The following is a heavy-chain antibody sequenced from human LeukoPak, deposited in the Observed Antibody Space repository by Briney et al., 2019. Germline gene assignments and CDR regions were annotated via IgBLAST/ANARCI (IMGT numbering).Heavy chain of an antibody. CDR3: ARGRYYYDSSGYWAFDI. CDR2: MNPNSGNT. J-gene: IGHJ3*02. V-gene: IGHV1-8*01. D-gene: IGHD3-22*01. CDR1: GYTFTSYD. Sequence: ASVKVSCEASGYTFTSYDINWVRQATGQGLEWMGWMNPNSGNTGYAQKFQGRVTMTRNTSISTAYMELSSLRSEDTAVYYCARGRYYYDSSGYWAFDIWGQGTMVTVSS.